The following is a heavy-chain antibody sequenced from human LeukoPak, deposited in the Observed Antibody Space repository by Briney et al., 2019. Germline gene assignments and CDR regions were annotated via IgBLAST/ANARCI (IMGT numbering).Heavy chain of an antibody. CDR3: ARVLATLTTNWFDP. CDR2: ISAYNGNT. V-gene: IGHV1-18*01. D-gene: IGHD7-27*01. J-gene: IGHJ5*02. Sequence: ASVKVSCKASGYTFTSYGISWVRQAPGQGLVWMGWISAYNGNTNYAQKLQGRVTMTTDTFTSTAYMELRSLRSDDTAVYYCARVLATLTTNWFDPWGQGTLVTVSS. CDR1: GYTFTSYG.